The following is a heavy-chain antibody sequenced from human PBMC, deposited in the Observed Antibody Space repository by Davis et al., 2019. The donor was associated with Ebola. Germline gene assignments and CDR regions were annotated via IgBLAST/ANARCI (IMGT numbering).Heavy chain of an antibody. D-gene: IGHD5-18*01. CDR3: ARRVGVSMDTRHDY. V-gene: IGHV1-8*01. J-gene: IGHJ4*02. CDR1: GYTFTSYD. Sequence: AASVKVSCKASGYTFTSYDINWVRQATGQGLEWMGWMNPNSGNTGYAQKFQGRVTMTRKPSISTAYMELSSLRSEDTAVYYCARRVGVSMDTRHDYWGQGTLVTVSS. CDR2: MNPNSGNT.